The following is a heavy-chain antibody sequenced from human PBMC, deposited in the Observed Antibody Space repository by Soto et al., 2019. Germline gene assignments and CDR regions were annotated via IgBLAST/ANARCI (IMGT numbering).Heavy chain of an antibody. CDR3: ARVGSVVAAATYYYYGMDV. CDR1: DGSFSSGDYY. Sequence: SETLSLTCTVSDGSFSSGDYYRSCIRKPPGKGLEWIGYIYYSGSTYYNPSLKSRVTISVDTSKNQFSLKLSSVTAADTAVYYCARVGSVVAAATYYYYGMDVWGQGTTVT. CDR2: IYYSGST. J-gene: IGHJ6*02. D-gene: IGHD2-15*01. V-gene: IGHV4-30-4*01.